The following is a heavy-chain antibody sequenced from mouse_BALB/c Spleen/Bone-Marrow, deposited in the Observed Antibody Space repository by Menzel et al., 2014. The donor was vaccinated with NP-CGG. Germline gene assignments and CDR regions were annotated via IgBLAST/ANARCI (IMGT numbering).Heavy chain of an antibody. V-gene: IGHV4-1*02. J-gene: IGHJ2*01. CDR1: GFDFRRYW. CDR2: INPDSSTI. Sequence: VQLQQPGGGLVQPGGSLKLSCAASGFDFRRYWMSWVRQAPGKGLEWIGEINPDSSTINYAPSLKDKFIISRDNAKNTLYLQMSKVRSEDTALYYCARLGYYGYFDYWGQGTTLTVSS. D-gene: IGHD2-3*01. CDR3: ARLGYYGYFDY.